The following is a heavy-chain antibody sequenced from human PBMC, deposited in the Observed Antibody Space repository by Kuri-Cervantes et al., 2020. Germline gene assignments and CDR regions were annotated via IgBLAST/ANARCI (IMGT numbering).Heavy chain of an antibody. CDR1: GFTFSSYS. CDR3: ARDRYGDLDY. Sequence: GGSLRLSCATSGFTFSSYSMNWVRQAPGKGLEWVSSISSSGSTIYYADSVKGRFTISRDNAKNSLYLRMNSLRAEDTAVYYCARDRYGDLDYWGQGTLVTVSS. D-gene: IGHD4-17*01. CDR2: ISSSGSTI. J-gene: IGHJ4*02. V-gene: IGHV3-48*04.